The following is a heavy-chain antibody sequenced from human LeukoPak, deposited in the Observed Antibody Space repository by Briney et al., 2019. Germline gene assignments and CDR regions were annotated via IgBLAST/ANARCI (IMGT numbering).Heavy chain of an antibody. J-gene: IGHJ5*02. CDR2: MNPNSGNT. D-gene: IGHD3-3*01. CDR3: ARVPSSRRITIFGVAPGGWFDP. CDR1: GYTFTSYG. Sequence: ASVKVSCKASGYTFTSYGISWVRQATGQGLEWMGWMNPNSGNTGYAQKFQGRVTMTRNTSISTAYMELSSLRSEDTAVYYCARVPSSRRITIFGVAPGGWFDPWGQGTLVTVSS. V-gene: IGHV1-8*02.